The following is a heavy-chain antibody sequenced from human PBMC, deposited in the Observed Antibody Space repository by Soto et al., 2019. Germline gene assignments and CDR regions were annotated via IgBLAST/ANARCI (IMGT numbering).Heavy chain of an antibody. D-gene: IGHD3-22*01. CDR3: VRAVGIVLTYDYFDH. J-gene: IGHJ4*02. CDR2: IDPSSGSS. V-gene: IGHV1-46*01. Sequence: QVQLVQSGAEVKEPGASVRVSCTASGYTLTSYYLHWVRQAPGQGPEWMGRIDPSSGSSTYAQNFQGRVTMTRDTSTSTVYVDMSSLRSEDTAVYYCVRAVGIVLTYDYFDHWGQGTLVTVSS. CDR1: GYTLTSYY.